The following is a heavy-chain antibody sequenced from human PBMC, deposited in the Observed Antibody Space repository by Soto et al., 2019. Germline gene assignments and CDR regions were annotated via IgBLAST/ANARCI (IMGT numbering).Heavy chain of an antibody. J-gene: IGHJ6*02. V-gene: IGHV1-69*17. D-gene: IGHD3-22*01. CDR1: GGTFNNYA. Sequence: VQLVQSGAEVKKPGSSVRVSCKASGGTFNNYAITWVRQAPGQGLEWMGGIVPIFAIVNYAERFQGRVTITADKFTSTVYMEMSTLNSEDTAVYYCARDYYDSTGHAKYYYYGLDVWGQGTAVTVSS. CDR3: ARDYYDSTGHAKYYYYGLDV. CDR2: IVPIFAIV.